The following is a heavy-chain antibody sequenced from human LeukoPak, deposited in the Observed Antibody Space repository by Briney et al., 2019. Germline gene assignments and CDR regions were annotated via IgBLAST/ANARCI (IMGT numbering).Heavy chain of an antibody. CDR1: GGSISSGGYS. V-gene: IGHV4-30-2*01. J-gene: IGHJ5*02. Sequence: SETLSLTCAVSGGSISSGGYSWNWIRQPPGKGLEWIGYIYLSGSTYFNPSLKSRVTISVDRSKNQFSLKLSSVTAADTAVYYCARGYSGYAPAGWFDPWGQGTLVTVSS. D-gene: IGHD5-12*01. CDR3: ARGYSGYAPAGWFDP. CDR2: IYLSGST.